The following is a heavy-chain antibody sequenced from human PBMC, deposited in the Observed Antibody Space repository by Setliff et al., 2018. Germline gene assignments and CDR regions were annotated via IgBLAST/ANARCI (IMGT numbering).Heavy chain of an antibody. CDR1: GYTFTGYY. CDR2: INPNSGGT. J-gene: IGHJ4*02. Sequence: ASVKVSCKASGYTFTGYYMHWVRQAPGQGLEWMGWINPNSGGTNYAQKFQGWVTMTRDTSISTAYMELSRLRSDDTAVYYCARETNYYDSSGYDYWGQGTLVTVSS. D-gene: IGHD3-22*01. CDR3: ARETNYYDSSGYDY. V-gene: IGHV1-2*04.